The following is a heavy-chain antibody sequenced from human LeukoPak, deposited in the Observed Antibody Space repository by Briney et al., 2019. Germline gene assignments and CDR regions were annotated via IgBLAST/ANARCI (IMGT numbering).Heavy chain of an antibody. D-gene: IGHD3-10*01. CDR2: FDPEDGET. Sequence: GASVKVSCKVSGYTLTELSMHWVRQAPGKGLEWMGGFDPEDGETIYAQKFQGRVTMTGDTSTDTAYMELSSLRSEDTAVYYCATALYGSGSYRLTPGYYYYGMDVWGQGTTVTVSS. V-gene: IGHV1-24*01. J-gene: IGHJ6*02. CDR3: ATALYGSGSYRLTPGYYYYGMDV. CDR1: GYTLTELS.